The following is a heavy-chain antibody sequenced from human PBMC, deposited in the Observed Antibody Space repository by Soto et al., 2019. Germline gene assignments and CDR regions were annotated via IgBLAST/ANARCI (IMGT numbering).Heavy chain of an antibody. CDR3: ARDTLLADWGMDV. CDR1: GFTFSSYG. CDR2: IWYDGSNK. D-gene: IGHD3-9*01. Sequence: PGGSLRLSCAASGFTFSSYGMHWVRQAPGKGLEWVEVIWYDGSNKYYADSVKGRFTISRDNSKNTLYLQMNSLRAEDTAVYYCARDTLLADWGMDVWGQGTTVTVSS. J-gene: IGHJ6*02. V-gene: IGHV3-33*01.